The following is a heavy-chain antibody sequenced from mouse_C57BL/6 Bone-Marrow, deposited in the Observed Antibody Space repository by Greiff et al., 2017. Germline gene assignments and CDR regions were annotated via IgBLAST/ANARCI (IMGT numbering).Heavy chain of an antibody. CDR3: ARDDYDEWFAY. Sequence: VQLSCKASGHTFTSYWMHWVKQRPGQGLEWIGYINPSSGYTKYNQKFKDKATLTADKSSSTAYMQLSSLTYEDSAVYYCARDDYDEWFAYWGQGTLVTVSA. CDR1: GHTFTSYW. V-gene: IGHV1-7*01. CDR2: INPSSGYT. J-gene: IGHJ3*01. D-gene: IGHD2-4*01.